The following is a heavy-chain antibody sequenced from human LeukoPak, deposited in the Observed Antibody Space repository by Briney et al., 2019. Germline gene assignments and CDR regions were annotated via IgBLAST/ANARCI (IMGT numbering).Heavy chain of an antibody. V-gene: IGHV1-18*01. CDR2: ISAYNGDA. Sequence: ASVKVSCKTSGYIFGHNGIGWVRQAPGQGPEWMGWISAYNGDANYAQSFQGRVTLTRDTSTSTVYMELRSLRSDDTAVYYCARGVSGWYQMVDYWGQGTLVTVSS. J-gene: IGHJ4*02. CDR1: GYIFGHNG. CDR3: ARGVSGWYQMVDY. D-gene: IGHD6-19*01.